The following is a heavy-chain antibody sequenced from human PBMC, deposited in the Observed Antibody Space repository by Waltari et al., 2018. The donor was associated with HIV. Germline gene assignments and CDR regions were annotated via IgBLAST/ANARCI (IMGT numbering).Heavy chain of an antibody. V-gene: IGHV4-39*01. CDR2: IYHSGVD. Sequence: QVHLRESGPALVKPWETLSLTCTVSNASINTASHYWAWVRQSPGKGPEWIASIYHSGVDDYSPSFKSLVTIAVDKSKNEFYLKLRSVTASDLGVFFCARQDKGGKREELLTSWGPG. CDR3: ARQDKGGKREELLTS. J-gene: IGHJ5*02. D-gene: IGHD1-26*01. CDR1: NASINTASHY.